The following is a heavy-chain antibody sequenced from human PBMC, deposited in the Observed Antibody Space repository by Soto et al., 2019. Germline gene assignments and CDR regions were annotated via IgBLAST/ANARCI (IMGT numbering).Heavy chain of an antibody. V-gene: IGHV4-34*01. CDR2: GNYSGGRT. CDR1: GESLSTYF. Sequence: QVQLQQWGAGLLKPSETLSLTCAAYGESLSTYFWSWIRQPPGKGLEWIGEGNYSGGRTIYNPSLKSRVTISRDTSEDQFSLNLRSVTAADTAVYYCASGRHYTWSLGGQGTRVTVSS. CDR3: ASGRHYTWSL. J-gene: IGHJ1*01. D-gene: IGHD3-10*01.